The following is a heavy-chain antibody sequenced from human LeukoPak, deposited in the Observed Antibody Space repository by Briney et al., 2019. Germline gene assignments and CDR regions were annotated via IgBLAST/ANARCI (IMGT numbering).Heavy chain of an antibody. Sequence: ASVKLSCAASGFTFTSYYMHWVRQAPGQGLEWVGVITTSGGSTSYAQTFQGRVTMTRDTSTSTVYMELSSLRSEDTAVYYCARDLYMVRGAMHDAFDIWGQGTTVTVSS. CDR3: ARDLYMVRGAMHDAFDI. D-gene: IGHD3-10*01. J-gene: IGHJ3*02. V-gene: IGHV1-46*01. CDR1: GFTFTSYY. CDR2: ITTSGGST.